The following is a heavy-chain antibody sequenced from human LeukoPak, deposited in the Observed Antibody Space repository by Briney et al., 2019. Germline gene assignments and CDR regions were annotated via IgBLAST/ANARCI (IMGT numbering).Heavy chain of an antibody. CDR2: ISTSGNT. J-gene: IGHJ4*02. CDR1: GGSISSGGYY. Sequence: PSQTLSLTCTVSGGSISSGGYYWSWIRQPAGKGLGWIGRISTSGNTNYNPSLNSRVTISVDTSKNQFSLKLSSVTAADTAVYYCARNPDVAVGGTLLWGQGTLVTVSS. D-gene: IGHD6-19*01. CDR3: ARNPDVAVGGTLL. V-gene: IGHV4-61*02.